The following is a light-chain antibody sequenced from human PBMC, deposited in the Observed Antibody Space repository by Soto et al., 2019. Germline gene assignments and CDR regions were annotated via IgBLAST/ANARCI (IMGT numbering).Light chain of an antibody. Sequence: QSALTQPPSASGSPGQSVTISCTGTSSDVGGYNYVSWYQQHPGKAPKRMISEVSKRPSGVPDRFSGSKSGNTASLTVSGLQAEDEADYYCSSFAVNNNLVFGGGTQLTVL. CDR1: SSDVGGYNY. V-gene: IGLV2-8*01. CDR3: SSFAVNNNLV. CDR2: EVS. J-gene: IGLJ2*01.